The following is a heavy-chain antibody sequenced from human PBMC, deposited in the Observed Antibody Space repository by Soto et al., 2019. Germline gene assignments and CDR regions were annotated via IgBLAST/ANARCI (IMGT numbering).Heavy chain of an antibody. CDR2: IYDSGNT. CDR3: ARGVGKYYYESSGHSNHAMDV. V-gene: IGHV4-59*01. Sequence: SETLSLTCTVSGGPIRSYCWSWIRQPPGKGLEWIGYIYDSGNTDYNPSLKSRVTISVDTSKNQFSLKLSSVTTADTAVYYCARGVGKYYYESSGHSNHAMDVWGQGTTVTVS. CDR1: GGPIRSYC. D-gene: IGHD3-22*01. J-gene: IGHJ6*02.